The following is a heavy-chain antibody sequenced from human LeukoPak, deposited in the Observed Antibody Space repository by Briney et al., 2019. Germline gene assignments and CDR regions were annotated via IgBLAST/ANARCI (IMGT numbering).Heavy chain of an antibody. CDR3: ARDSTYSSGSRFYDRFDY. J-gene: IGHJ4*02. CDR1: GFSLSAYW. D-gene: IGHD2-15*01. CDR2: INRDGSQR. V-gene: IGHV3-7*03. Sequence: PGGSLRLSCAASGFSLSAYWMTWVCQAPGKGLEWVANINRDGSQRNHVDSVKGRFTISRDNAKNSLYLQMDSLTAEDTAVYYCARDSTYSSGSRFYDRFDYWGQGTLVTVSS.